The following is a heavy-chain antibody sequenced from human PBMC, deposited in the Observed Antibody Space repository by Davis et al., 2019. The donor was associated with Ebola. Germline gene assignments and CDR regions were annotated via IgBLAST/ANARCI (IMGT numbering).Heavy chain of an antibody. CDR2: IIPIFGTA. Sequence: SVKVSCKAYGYSLTSYEINWVRQAPGQGLEWMGGIIPIFGTANYAQKFQGRVTITADKSTSTAYMELSSLRSEDTAVYYCASRYCSSTSCYRFDYWGQGTLVTVSS. V-gene: IGHV1-69*06. CDR3: ASRYCSSTSCYRFDY. CDR1: GYSLTSYE. D-gene: IGHD2-2*01. J-gene: IGHJ4*02.